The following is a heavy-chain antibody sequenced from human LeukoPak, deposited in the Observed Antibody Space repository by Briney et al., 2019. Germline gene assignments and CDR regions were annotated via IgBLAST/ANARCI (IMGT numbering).Heavy chain of an antibody. V-gene: IGHV3-30-3*02. J-gene: IGHJ4*02. D-gene: IGHD6-19*01. CDR2: ISHDGSNK. CDR1: GFSISNYA. CDR3: GKKKDGSSGWPTWGNYFYY. Sequence: GTSLRLSCAATGFSISNYAMHWVRQAPGKGLEWVSVISHDGSNKYYADSVKGRFTISRDNSKNTVYLQMNSLRPEDTAVFYCGKKKDGSSGWPTWGNYFYYWGQGTLVPVSS.